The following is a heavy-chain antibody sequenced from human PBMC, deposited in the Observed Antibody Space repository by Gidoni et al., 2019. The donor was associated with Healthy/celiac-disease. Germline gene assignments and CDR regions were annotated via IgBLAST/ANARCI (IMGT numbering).Heavy chain of an antibody. J-gene: IGHJ5*02. V-gene: IGHV4-31*03. D-gene: IGHD3-10*01. CDR3: ARGEAGSGSYLWWFDP. CDR1: GRSISSGGYY. CDR2: IYYSGST. Sequence: QVQLQESGPGLAKPSQTLSTTCTVSGRSISSGGYYWRWIRQHPGKGLVWIGYIYYSGSTYYNPSLKSRVTISVDTSKNQFSLKLSSVTAADTAVYYCARGEAGSGSYLWWFDPWGQGTLVTVSS.